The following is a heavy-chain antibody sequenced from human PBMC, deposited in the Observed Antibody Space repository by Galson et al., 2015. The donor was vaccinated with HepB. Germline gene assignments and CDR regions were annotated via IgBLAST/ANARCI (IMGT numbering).Heavy chain of an antibody. CDR3: TTERAGAFDI. Sequence: SLRLSCAGSRLTFSNAWMTWVRQAPGKGLEWVGRIISKTDGGTTEYPAPVKGRFTISRDDSKNTAYMQMNSLNTEDTAMYYCTTERAGAFDIWGQGAMVTVSS. CDR2: IISKTDGGTT. CDR1: RLTFSNAW. J-gene: IGHJ3*02. V-gene: IGHV3-15*01.